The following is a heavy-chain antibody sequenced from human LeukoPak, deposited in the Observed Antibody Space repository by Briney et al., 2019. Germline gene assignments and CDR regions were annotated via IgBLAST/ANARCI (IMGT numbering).Heavy chain of an antibody. Sequence: PGGSLRLSCAASGFTVSSNYMSWVRQAPGMGLEWVSVIYGGDTPYYADSVKGRFTISRDNSKNTLHLQMNSLRAEDTAVYYCARGARVYGSGSYFDYWGQGTLVTVSS. J-gene: IGHJ4*02. CDR1: GFTVSSNY. CDR2: IYGGDTP. CDR3: ARGARVYGSGSYFDY. D-gene: IGHD3-10*01. V-gene: IGHV3-53*01.